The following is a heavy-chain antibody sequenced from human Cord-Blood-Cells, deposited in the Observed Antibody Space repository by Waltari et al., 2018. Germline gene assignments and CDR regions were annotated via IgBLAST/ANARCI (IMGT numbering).Heavy chain of an antibody. J-gene: IGHJ3*02. CDR1: GFPFDDYA. CDR3: AKDMGTGTTPSSYDAFDI. D-gene: IGHD1-7*01. Sequence: EVQLVESGGGLVQPGRSLRLSCAASGFPFDDYAMHWVRQAPGKGLEWVSGISWNSGSIGYADSVKGRFTISRDNAKNSLYLQMNSLRAEDMALYYCAKDMGTGTTPSSYDAFDIWGQGTMVTVSS. CDR2: ISWNSGSI. V-gene: IGHV3-9*03.